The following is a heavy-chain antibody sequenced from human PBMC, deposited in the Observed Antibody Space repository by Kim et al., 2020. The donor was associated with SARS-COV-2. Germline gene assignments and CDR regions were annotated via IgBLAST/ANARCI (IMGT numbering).Heavy chain of an antibody. V-gene: IGHV7-4-1*02. D-gene: IGHD3-10*01. CDR1: GYTFTSYA. CDR3: ARDPTTTYYYGSGNFDANNWFDP. J-gene: IGHJ5*02. Sequence: ASVKVSCKASGYTFTSYAMNWVRQAPGQGLEWMGWINTNTGNPTYAQGFTGRFVFSLDTSVSTAYLQISSLKAEDTAVYYCARDPTTTYYYGSGNFDANNWFDPWGQGTLVTVSS. CDR2: INTNTGNP.